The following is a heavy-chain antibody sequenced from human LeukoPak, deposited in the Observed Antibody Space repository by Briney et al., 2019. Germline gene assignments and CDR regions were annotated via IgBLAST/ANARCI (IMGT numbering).Heavy chain of an antibody. CDR2: ISSSSSYT. Sequence: GGSLRLSCAASGFTFSSYAMSWIRQAPGKGLEWVSYISSSSSYTNYADSVKGRFTISRDNAKNSLYLQMNSLRAEDTAVYYCAREGSSSWYVYYYYGMDVWGQGTTVTVSS. J-gene: IGHJ6*02. CDR3: AREGSSSWYVYYYYGMDV. CDR1: GFTFSSYA. V-gene: IGHV3-11*06. D-gene: IGHD6-13*01.